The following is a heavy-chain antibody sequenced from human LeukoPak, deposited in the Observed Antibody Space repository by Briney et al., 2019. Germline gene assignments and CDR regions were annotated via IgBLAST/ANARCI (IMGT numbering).Heavy chain of an antibody. CDR3: ARAGYSRGWYFSHVC. D-gene: IGHD6-19*01. Sequence: GGSLCLFWAASGFRYCDYWMSWARHVPGKGLEWVANIEEDGSEKNYVDSVKGRFTISRDNAKNSLHLQMNSLRVEDTDRYYCARAGYSRGWYFSHVCWRQGILVTVSS. J-gene: IGHJ4*02. V-gene: IGHV3-7*04. CDR1: GFRYCDYW. CDR2: IEEDGSEK.